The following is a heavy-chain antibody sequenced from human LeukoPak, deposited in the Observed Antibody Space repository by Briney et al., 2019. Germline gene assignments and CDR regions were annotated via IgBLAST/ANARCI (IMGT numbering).Heavy chain of an antibody. J-gene: IGHJ5*02. D-gene: IGHD5-12*01. CDR1: GGSFSGYY. CDR2: IYYSGST. Sequence: SSETLSLTCAVYGGSFSGYYWSWIRQPPGKGLEWIGYIYYSGSTYYNPSLKSRVTISVDTSKNQFSLKLSSVTAADTAVYYCARNIVATIGGDWFDPWGQGTLVTVSS. V-gene: IGHV4-30-4*08. CDR3: ARNIVATIGGDWFDP.